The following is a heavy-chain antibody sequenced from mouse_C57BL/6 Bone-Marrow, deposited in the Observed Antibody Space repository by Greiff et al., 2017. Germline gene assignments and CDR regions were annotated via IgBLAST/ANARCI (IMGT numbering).Heavy chain of an antibody. CDR1: GYTFTSYW. CDR2: IDPSDSYT. D-gene: IGHD1-1*01. Sequence: QVQLQQSGAELVRPGTSVKLSCKASGYTFTSYWMHWVKQRPGQGLEWIGVIDPSDSYTNYNQKFKGKATLTVDTSSSTAYMQLSSLTSEDSAVYYCARWGTTVPFAHWGQGTLVTVSA. J-gene: IGHJ3*01. CDR3: ARWGTTVPFAH. V-gene: IGHV1-59*01.